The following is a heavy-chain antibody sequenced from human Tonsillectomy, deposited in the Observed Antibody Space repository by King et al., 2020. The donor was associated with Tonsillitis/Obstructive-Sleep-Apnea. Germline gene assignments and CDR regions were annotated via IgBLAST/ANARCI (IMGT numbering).Heavy chain of an antibody. CDR2: IDHSGST. CDR1: GGSFSNYY. Sequence: QVQLQQWGAGLLKPSETLSLTCAVYGGSFSNYYWSWIRQPPGKGLEWVGEIDHSGSTNYNPSLKSRVTISVDTSKNQFSLKLISVTAADTAVYYCAREGSSGWYDYWGQGTLVTVSS. CDR3: AREGSSGWYDY. J-gene: IGHJ4*02. D-gene: IGHD6-19*01. V-gene: IGHV4-34*01.